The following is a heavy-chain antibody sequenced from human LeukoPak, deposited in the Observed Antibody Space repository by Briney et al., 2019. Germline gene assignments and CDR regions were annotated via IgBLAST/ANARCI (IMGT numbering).Heavy chain of an antibody. V-gene: IGHV4-4*07. Sequence: SETLSLTCTVSGGSINSYYWSWIRQPAGKGLEWIGRIYSSGSTNYNPPLKSRVSMSVDTSKNQFSLKLTSVTAADTAVYYCARGGKATVVTMWGQGILVTVSS. D-gene: IGHD4-23*01. CDR1: GGSINSYY. CDR2: IYSSGST. CDR3: ARGGKATVVTM. J-gene: IGHJ4*02.